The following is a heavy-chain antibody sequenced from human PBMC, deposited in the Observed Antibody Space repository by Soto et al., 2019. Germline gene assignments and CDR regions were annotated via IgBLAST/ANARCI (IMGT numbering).Heavy chain of an antibody. CDR3: AQGGAMVRGVKTFHY. CDR2: INSDGSST. J-gene: IGHJ4*02. Sequence: EVQLVESGGGLVQPGGSLRLSCAASGFTFSSYWMHWVRQAPGKGLVWVSRINSDGSSTSYADSVKGRFTISRDNAKTTLYLQMNSLRAEDTAVYYCAQGGAMVRGVKTFHYWGQGTLVTVSS. V-gene: IGHV3-74*01. CDR1: GFTFSSYW. D-gene: IGHD3-10*01.